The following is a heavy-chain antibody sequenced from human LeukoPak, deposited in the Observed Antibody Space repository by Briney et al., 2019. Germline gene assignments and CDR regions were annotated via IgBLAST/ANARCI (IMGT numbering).Heavy chain of an antibody. CDR1: GASISSSSYY. J-gene: IGHJ6*03. D-gene: IGHD5-12*01. CDR3: ARDQRSGYSGYDYYYYYYMDV. Sequence: SETLSLTCLVSGASISSSSYYWGWIRQPPGKGLEWIGSIYYSGSTYYNPSLKSRVTISADTSKNQFSLRLSSVTAADTAVYYCARDQRSGYSGYDYYYYYYMDVWGKGTTVTVSS. CDR2: IYYSGST. V-gene: IGHV4-39*07.